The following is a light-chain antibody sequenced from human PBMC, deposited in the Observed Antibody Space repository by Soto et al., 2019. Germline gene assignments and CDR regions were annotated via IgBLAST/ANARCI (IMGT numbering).Light chain of an antibody. J-gene: IGKJ1*01. CDR1: QSISTY. Sequence: IQVTQSPSSLSASVGERVTITCRTSQSISTYLNWYLQKPGKAPKLLIYRASTLQSGVPSRFSGSGSGSEFSLTFSGLQLEDFGTYFCQQTFSMGTFGPGTTVQIK. V-gene: IGKV1-39*01. CDR3: QQTFSMGT. CDR2: RAS.